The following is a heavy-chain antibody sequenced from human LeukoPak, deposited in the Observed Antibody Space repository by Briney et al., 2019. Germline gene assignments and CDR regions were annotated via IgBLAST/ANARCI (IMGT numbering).Heavy chain of an antibody. J-gene: IGHJ6*02. CDR3: ASTRYSYGYYYYYGMDV. Sequence: GGSLRLSCAASGFTVSSNYMSWVRQAPGKGLEWVSVIYSGGSTHYADSVKGRFTISRHNSKNTLYLQMNSLRAEDTAVYYCASTRYSYGYYYYYGMDVWGQGTTVTVSS. CDR2: IYSGGST. D-gene: IGHD5-18*01. CDR1: GFTVSSNY. V-gene: IGHV3-53*04.